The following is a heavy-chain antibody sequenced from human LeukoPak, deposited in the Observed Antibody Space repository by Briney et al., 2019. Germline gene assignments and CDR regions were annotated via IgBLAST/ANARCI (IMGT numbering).Heavy chain of an antibody. D-gene: IGHD4-17*01. J-gene: IGHJ5*02. CDR3: ARDFHDRTVTNWFDP. V-gene: IGHV4-59*12. CDR2: IYYSGST. CDR1: GGSISSYY. Sequence: SETLSLTCTVSGGSISSYYWSWIRQPPGKGLEWIGYIYYSGSTNYKPSLKSRVTILVDTSKNQFSLQLNSVTPEDTAVYYCARDFHDRTVTNWFDPWGEGTLVTVSS.